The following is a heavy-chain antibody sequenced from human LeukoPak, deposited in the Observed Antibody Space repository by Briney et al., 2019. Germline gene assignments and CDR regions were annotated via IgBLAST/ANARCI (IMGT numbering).Heavy chain of an antibody. J-gene: IGHJ3*01. CDR3: ARSSRALGNAFDV. V-gene: IGHV3-13*01. CDR1: GFTFSSYD. D-gene: IGHD7-27*01. Sequence: GGSLRLSCAASGFTFSSYDMHWVRQATGKGLEWVSGIGTSGDTYYQASVKGRFTNSRENAKNSLYLQMNSLRGGDTAVYYCARSSRALGNAFDVWGQGTMVTVSS. CDR2: IGTSGDT.